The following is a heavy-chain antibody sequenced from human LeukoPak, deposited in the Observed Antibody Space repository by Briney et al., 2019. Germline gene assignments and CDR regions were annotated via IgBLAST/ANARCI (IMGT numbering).Heavy chain of an antibody. CDR2: LYHSGGT. Sequence: PSGTLSPTYAVSGGSVSCSNWWSWVRQPPGKGLEWIGELYHSGGTNYNPSLNSLATISVKTSKNQFSLKLTPATAAAAAVYYWAKSEGYTYGGEKYFDYWGQGTLVTVSS. CDR1: GGSVSCSNW. J-gene: IGHJ4*02. CDR3: AKSEGYTYGGEKYFDY. D-gene: IGHD5-18*01. V-gene: IGHV4-4*02.